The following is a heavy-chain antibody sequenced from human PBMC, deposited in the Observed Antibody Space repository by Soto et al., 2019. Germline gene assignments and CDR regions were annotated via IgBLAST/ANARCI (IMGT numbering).Heavy chain of an antibody. V-gene: IGHV3-23*01. CDR3: AKENTPDYGDYVDY. Sequence: EVQLSESGGGLVQPGGSLRLSCAASGFTFSSYAMSWVRQAPGKGLKWISSISGSGTSTYYADSVKGRFTISRDNSKNTMYLQMNSLRAEDTALYFCAKENTPDYGDYVDYWGQGTLVTVSS. D-gene: IGHD4-17*01. J-gene: IGHJ4*02. CDR1: GFTFSSYA. CDR2: ISGSGTST.